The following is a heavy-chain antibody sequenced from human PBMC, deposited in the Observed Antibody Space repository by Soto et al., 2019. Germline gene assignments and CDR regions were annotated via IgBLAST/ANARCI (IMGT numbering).Heavy chain of an antibody. D-gene: IGHD3-22*01. Sequence: QVQLVESGGGVVQPGRSLRLSCAASGFTFSSYGMHWVRQAPGKGLEWVAGISYDGSNKYYADSVKGRFTISRDNSKNTLYLQMNSLRAEDTAVYYCAKAIGYYYDSSGHQGDDAFDIWGQGTMVTVSS. CDR3: AKAIGYYYDSSGHQGDDAFDI. CDR1: GFTFSSYG. J-gene: IGHJ3*02. CDR2: ISYDGSNK. V-gene: IGHV3-30*18.